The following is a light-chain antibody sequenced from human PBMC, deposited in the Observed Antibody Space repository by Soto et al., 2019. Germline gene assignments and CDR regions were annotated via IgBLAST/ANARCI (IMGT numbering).Light chain of an antibody. Sequence: QSVLTQPPSVSGAPGQRVTISCTGSSSNIGARYDVHWYQQLPGTAPKLLIYGNNNRPSGVPGRFSGSKSGTSASLAITGLQADDEADYYCSSYTSSSLYVFGTGTKVTVL. CDR1: SSNIGARYD. V-gene: IGLV1-40*01. J-gene: IGLJ1*01. CDR3: SSYTSSSLYV. CDR2: GNN.